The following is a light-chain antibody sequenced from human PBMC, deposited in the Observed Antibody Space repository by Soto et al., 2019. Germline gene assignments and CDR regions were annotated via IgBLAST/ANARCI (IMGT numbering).Light chain of an antibody. Sequence: HSALTQPASVSWSPGQSINISCTGTSSDVGGYNYVSWYQQHPGKAPKLMIYEVSNRPSGVSNRFSGSKSGNTASLTISGLQDEDEADYYCSSYTSSSTNVFGNGTKLTVL. J-gene: IGLJ1*01. CDR2: EVS. CDR3: SSYTSSSTNV. V-gene: IGLV2-14*01. CDR1: SSDVGGYNY.